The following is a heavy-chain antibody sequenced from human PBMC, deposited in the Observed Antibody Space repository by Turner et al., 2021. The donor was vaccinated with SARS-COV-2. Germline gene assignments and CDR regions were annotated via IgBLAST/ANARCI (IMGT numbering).Heavy chain of an antibody. CDR2: ISEDGNDI. Sequence: QVHLVESGGGLVKPGGSLRLSCAASGFTFRDYFMTRMRQAPGKGLEWVAHISEDGNDIFYPDSVRGHFTFSRDNAKNSLYLQMNSLRAEDTAVYYCARVGRFPLHWGVDYWGQGTLVTVSS. V-gene: IGHV3-11*01. CDR3: ARVGRFPLHWGVDY. CDR1: GFTFRDYF. J-gene: IGHJ4*02. D-gene: IGHD7-27*01.